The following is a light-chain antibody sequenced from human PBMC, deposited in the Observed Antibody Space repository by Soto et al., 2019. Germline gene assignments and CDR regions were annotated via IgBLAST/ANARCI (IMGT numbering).Light chain of an antibody. CDR2: GNS. CDR3: QSYDSSLSGGV. Sequence: QPVLTQPPSVSGAPGQRVTISCTGSSSNIGAGYDVHWYQQLPGTAPKLLIYGNSNRPSGVPDRFSGSKSGTSAPLAITGLQAEDEADYYCQSYDSSLSGGVFGGGTKVTVL. V-gene: IGLV1-40*01. J-gene: IGLJ3*02. CDR1: SSNIGAGYD.